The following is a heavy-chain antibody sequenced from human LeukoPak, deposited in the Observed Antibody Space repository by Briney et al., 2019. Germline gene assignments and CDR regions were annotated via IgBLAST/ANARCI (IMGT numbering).Heavy chain of an antibody. D-gene: IGHD3-10*01. CDR1: GFTFSIYA. CDR3: ATHLITMVRGVITLYYFGY. Sequence: PGGSLRLSCAASGFTFSIYAMSCLPQAPGKGLECVSAMSGCGGSTYHADSVPARFTISTDTSKHTLYLQMNSLRAQATAVSYCATHLITMVRGVITLYYFGYWGQGTLVTVSS. CDR2: MSGCGGST. V-gene: IGHV3-23*01. J-gene: IGHJ4*02.